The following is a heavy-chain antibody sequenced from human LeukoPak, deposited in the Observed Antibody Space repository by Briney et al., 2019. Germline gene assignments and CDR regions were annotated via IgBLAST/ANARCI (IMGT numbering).Heavy chain of an antibody. CDR2: FDPEDGET. Sequence: ASVKVSCKVSGYTLTELSMHWVRQAPGKGLEWMGGFDPEDGETIYAQKFQGRVTMTEDTSTDTAYMELSSLRSEDTAVYYGATGMVRGVIFAEGASDYWGQGTLVTVSS. CDR1: GYTLTELS. CDR3: ATGMVRGVIFAEGASDY. J-gene: IGHJ4*02. D-gene: IGHD3-10*01. V-gene: IGHV1-24*01.